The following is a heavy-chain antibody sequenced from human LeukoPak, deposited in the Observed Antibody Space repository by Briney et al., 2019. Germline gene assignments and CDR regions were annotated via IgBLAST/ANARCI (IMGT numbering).Heavy chain of an antibody. D-gene: IGHD3-22*01. J-gene: IGHJ4*02. CDR3: ARGQLRNYYDSSGYYIDY. CDR1: GGSFSGYY. Sequence: PSETLSLTCAVYGGSFSGYYWSWIRQPPGKGLEWIGEINHSGSTNYNPSPKSRVTTSVDTSKNQFSLKLSSVTAADTAVYYCARGQLRNYYDSSGYYIDYWGQGTLVTVSS. V-gene: IGHV4-34*01. CDR2: INHSGST.